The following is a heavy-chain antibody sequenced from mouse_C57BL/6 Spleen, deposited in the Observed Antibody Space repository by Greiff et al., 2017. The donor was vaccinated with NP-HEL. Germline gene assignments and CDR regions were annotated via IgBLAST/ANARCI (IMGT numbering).Heavy chain of an antibody. D-gene: IGHD4-1*01. Sequence: DVLLVESGEGLVKPGGSLKLSCAASGFTFSSYAMSWVRQTPEKRLEWVAYISSGGDYIYYADTVKGRVTISRDNARNTLDLQMSSLKSEDTAMYYCTRGRTGRGYCDVWGTGTTVTVSS. CDR3: TRGRTGRGYCDV. J-gene: IGHJ1*03. CDR2: ISSGGDYI. V-gene: IGHV5-9-1*02. CDR1: GFTFSSYA.